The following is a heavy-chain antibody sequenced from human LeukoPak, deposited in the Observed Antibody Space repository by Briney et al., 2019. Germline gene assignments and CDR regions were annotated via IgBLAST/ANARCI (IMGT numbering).Heavy chain of an antibody. D-gene: IGHD3-22*01. CDR3: TTDITMIVGEAFDI. V-gene: IGHV3-15*01. Sequence: PGRSLRLSCAASGFTFSSYGMHWVRQAPGKGLEWVGRIKSKTDGGTTDHAAPVKGRFTISRDDSKNTLYLQMNSLKTEDTAVYYCTTDITMIVGEAFDIWGQGTMVTVSS. J-gene: IGHJ3*02. CDR1: GFTFSSYG. CDR2: IKSKTDGGTT.